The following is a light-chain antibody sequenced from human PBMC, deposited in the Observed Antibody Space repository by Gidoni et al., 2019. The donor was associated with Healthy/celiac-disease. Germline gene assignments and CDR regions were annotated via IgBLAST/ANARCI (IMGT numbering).Light chain of an antibody. CDR2: GAS. Sequence: EIVMTQSPATLSVSPGERATLSCRASQSVSSNLAWYQQKPGQAPRLLIYGASTRATGIPARFSGSGSGTEFTLTISSLQSEDFAVYYGQQYNNWFTFGGGTKVEIK. CDR1: QSVSSN. CDR3: QQYNNWFT. J-gene: IGKJ4*01. V-gene: IGKV3-15*01.